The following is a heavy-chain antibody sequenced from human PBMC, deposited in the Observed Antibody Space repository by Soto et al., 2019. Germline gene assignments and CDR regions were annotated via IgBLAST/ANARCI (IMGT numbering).Heavy chain of an antibody. Sequence: TLSLTCAVYGGSFSDYHWSWIRQPPGKGLEWIGEINHSGSTKYNPSLKSRVTISKDTSKKQVSLKLTSVTAADTAVYYCARVSVTIFGVVMGHYYYAMDVWGQGT. CDR2: INHSGST. CDR3: ARVSVTIFGVVMGHYYYAMDV. CDR1: GGSFSDYH. D-gene: IGHD3-3*01. J-gene: IGHJ6*02. V-gene: IGHV4-34*01.